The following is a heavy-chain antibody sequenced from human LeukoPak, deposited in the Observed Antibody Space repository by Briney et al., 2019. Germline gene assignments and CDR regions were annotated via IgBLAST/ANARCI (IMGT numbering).Heavy chain of an antibody. D-gene: IGHD3-22*01. CDR2: IFSNDEK. CDR1: GFSLRDDRMG. Sequence: SGPTLVNPTETLTLTCAVSGFSLRDDRMGVTWIRQPPTQAPEWLAHIFSNDEKSYNTSLQGRLTISKDTSKSQVVLTMTNMDPADTATYYCARNPVGYYDRRAYPYYFDSWGQGTLVTVSS. V-gene: IGHV2-26*01. J-gene: IGHJ4*02. CDR3: ARNPVGYYDRRAYPYYFDS.